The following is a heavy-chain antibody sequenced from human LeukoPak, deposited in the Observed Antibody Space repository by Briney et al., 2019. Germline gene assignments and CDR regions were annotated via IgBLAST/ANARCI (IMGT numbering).Heavy chain of an antibody. J-gene: IGHJ4*02. CDR3: ARNIVGPRQVDY. Sequence: PSETLSLTCTVSGGSISSSSYYWGWIRQPPGKGLEWIGYIYHSGTTNYNPSLKSRVTISVDTSKSQFSLKLSSVTAADTAIYCCARNIVGPRQVDYWGQGTLVTVSS. V-gene: IGHV4-61*05. CDR1: GGSISSSSYY. D-gene: IGHD1-26*01. CDR2: IYHSGTT.